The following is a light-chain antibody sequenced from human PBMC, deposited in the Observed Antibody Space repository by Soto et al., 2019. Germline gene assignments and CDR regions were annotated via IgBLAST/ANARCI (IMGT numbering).Light chain of an antibody. CDR3: QQSYSTPIT. CDR1: QSISSY. V-gene: IGKV1-39*01. J-gene: IGKJ4*01. Sequence: DIQMTQSPSSLSASVGDRVTITCRARQSISSYLNWYQQKPGKAPKLLIYAASILQSGVPSRFSGSGSGTDFTLTISSLQPEDFATYYCQQSYSTPITFGGGTKVEIK. CDR2: AAS.